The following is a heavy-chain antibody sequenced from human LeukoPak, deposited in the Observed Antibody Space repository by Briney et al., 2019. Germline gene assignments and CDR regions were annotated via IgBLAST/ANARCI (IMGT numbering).Heavy chain of an antibody. CDR1: GFSFSNYS. Sequence: GGSLRLSCAASGFSFSNYSMHWVRQTPGKGLVWVSHINSDGSWTSYADSVKGRFTISKDNAKNTVYLQMNNLRAEDTAVYYCVSFYETYWGRGTLVTVSS. V-gene: IGHV3-74*01. CDR2: INSDGSWT. D-gene: IGHD2-2*01. CDR3: VSFYETY. J-gene: IGHJ4*02.